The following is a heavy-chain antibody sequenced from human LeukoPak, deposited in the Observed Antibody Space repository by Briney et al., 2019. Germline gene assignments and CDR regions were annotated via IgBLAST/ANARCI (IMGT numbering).Heavy chain of an antibody. V-gene: IGHV1-3*01. CDR1: GYTFTSYA. CDR3: ARLGLGLMGFYYDDAFDI. D-gene: IGHD3-22*01. Sequence: ASVKVSCKASGYTFTSYAMHWVRQAPGQRLERMGWINAGNGNTKYSQKFQGRVTITRDTSASTAYMELSSLRSEDTAVYYCARLGLGLMGFYYDDAFDIWGQGTMVTVSS. CDR2: INAGNGNT. J-gene: IGHJ3*02.